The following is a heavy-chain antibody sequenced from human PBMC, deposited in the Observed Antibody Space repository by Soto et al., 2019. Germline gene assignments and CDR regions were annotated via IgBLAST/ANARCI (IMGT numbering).Heavy chain of an antibody. D-gene: IGHD6-13*01. V-gene: IGHV1-46*01. Sequence: ASVKVSCKASGYTFTSYYMHWVRQAPGQGLEWMGTINPSGGSTSYAQKFQGRVTMTRDTSASTVYMELSSLRSEDTAVYYCARDPQQLPPYYYYYYGMDVWGQGTTVTVSS. J-gene: IGHJ6*02. CDR1: GYTFTSYY. CDR3: ARDPQQLPPYYYYYYGMDV. CDR2: INPSGGST.